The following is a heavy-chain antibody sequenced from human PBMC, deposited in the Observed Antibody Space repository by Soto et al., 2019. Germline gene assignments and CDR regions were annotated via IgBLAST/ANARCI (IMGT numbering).Heavy chain of an antibody. Sequence: GGSLRLSCEASQFTFSSYTMYWVRQAPGKGLEWVAIISYDGSDKYYAASVRGRFTISRDNSKNTLYLQMNSLRPEDTALYHCARAPRYNAFWSHMDVWGLGTTVTVSS. CDR2: ISYDGSDK. V-gene: IGHV3-30-3*01. CDR3: ARAPRYNAFWSHMDV. CDR1: QFTFSSYT. J-gene: IGHJ6*02. D-gene: IGHD3-3*01.